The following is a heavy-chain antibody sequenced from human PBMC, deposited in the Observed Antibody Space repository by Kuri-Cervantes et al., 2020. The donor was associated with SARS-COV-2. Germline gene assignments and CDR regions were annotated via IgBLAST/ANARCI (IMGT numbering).Heavy chain of an antibody. CDR3: ARDGRYYGSGRSIHYGMDV. Sequence: ASVKVSCKASGYTFNSYYMHWVRQAPGQGLEWMGIINPIGGSTSYAQKFQGRVTMTRDTSTSTVYMELSSLRSEDTAVYYCARDGRYYGSGRSIHYGMDVWAQGTTVTVSS. CDR1: GYTFNSYY. J-gene: IGHJ6*02. V-gene: IGHV1-46*02. D-gene: IGHD3-10*01. CDR2: INPIGGST.